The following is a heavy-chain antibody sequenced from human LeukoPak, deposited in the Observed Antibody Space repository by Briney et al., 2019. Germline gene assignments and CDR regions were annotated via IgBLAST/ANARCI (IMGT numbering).Heavy chain of an antibody. CDR2: IYSGGST. Sequence: PGGSLRLSCAASGFTVSSNYMSWVRQAPGKGLEWVSVIYSGGSTYYADSVKGRFTISRDNSKNTLYLQMNSLRAEDAAVCYCARDPGYSSSWYNAFDIWGQGTMVTVSS. D-gene: IGHD6-13*01. V-gene: IGHV3-53*01. CDR3: ARDPGYSSSWYNAFDI. J-gene: IGHJ3*02. CDR1: GFTVSSNY.